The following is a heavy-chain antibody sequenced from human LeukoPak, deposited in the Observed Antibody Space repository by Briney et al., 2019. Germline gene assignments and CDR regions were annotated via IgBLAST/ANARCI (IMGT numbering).Heavy chain of an antibody. Sequence: SETLSLTCTVSGGSISSSSYYWGWIRQPPGKGLEWIGSIYYSGSTYYNPSLKSRVTISVETSKNQFFLKLRSVNAADTAVYYCASWEKDIVVVPAAINHWGQGTLVTVSS. D-gene: IGHD2-2*02. V-gene: IGHV4-39*01. J-gene: IGHJ4*02. CDR3: ASWEKDIVVVPAAINH. CDR2: IYYSGST. CDR1: GGSISSSSYY.